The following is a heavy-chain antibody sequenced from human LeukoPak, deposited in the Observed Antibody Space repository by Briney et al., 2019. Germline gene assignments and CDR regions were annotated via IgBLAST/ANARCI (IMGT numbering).Heavy chain of an antibody. CDR1: GFTFSSYA. V-gene: IGHV3-30*04. CDR2: ISYDGSNK. CDR3: ARGVRIAVAGNIDY. D-gene: IGHD6-19*01. J-gene: IGHJ4*02. Sequence: GGSLRLSCAASGFTFSSYAIHWVRQAPGKGLEWVAVISYDGSNKNYADSVKGRFTISRDNSKSTLYLQMNSLRADDTAVYYCARGVRIAVAGNIDYWGQGTLVTVSS.